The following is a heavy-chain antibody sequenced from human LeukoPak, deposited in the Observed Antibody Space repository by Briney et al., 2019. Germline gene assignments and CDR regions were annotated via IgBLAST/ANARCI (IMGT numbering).Heavy chain of an antibody. J-gene: IGHJ4*02. CDR2: IKQGGSEK. V-gene: IGHV3-7*01. Sequence: GGSLRLSCAASGFTFSSYWMSWVRQAPGKGLEWVANIKQGGSEKYYVDSVKGRFTISRDNAKNSLYLQMNSLRAEDMAVYYCARGYLENWNYLDYWGQGTLVTVSS. CDR1: GFTFSSYW. D-gene: IGHD1-1*01. CDR3: ARGYLENWNYLDY.